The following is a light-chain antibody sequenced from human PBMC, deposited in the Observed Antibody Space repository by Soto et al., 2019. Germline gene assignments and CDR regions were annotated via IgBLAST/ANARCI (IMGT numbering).Light chain of an antibody. J-gene: IGKJ1*01. CDR2: GAS. Sequence: EIVLTQSPVTLSLSPVERATLSCRASQSVSSSYLAWYQQKPGQAPRLLIYGASTRATGIPARFSGSGSGTEFTLTISSLQSEDFAVYYCQQYNNWPLTFGQGTKVDIK. V-gene: IGKV3-15*01. CDR3: QQYNNWPLT. CDR1: QSVSSSY.